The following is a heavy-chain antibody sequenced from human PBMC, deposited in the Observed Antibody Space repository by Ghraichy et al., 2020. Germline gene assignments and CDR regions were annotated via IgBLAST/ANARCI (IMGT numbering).Heavy chain of an antibody. D-gene: IGHD1-1*01. CDR1: GYPFTDYG. J-gene: IGHJ3*01. CDR2: INTDSGYT. V-gene: IGHV1-18*01. CDR3: VRDRERATDAVHL. Sequence: ASVKVSCRVSGYPFTDYGVTWVRQAPGQRLEWVGWINTDSGYTTYAQKFQGRVSMTRDKYTNTAYMELWSLRSDDTGVYYCVRDRERATDAVHLWGRGTMVT.